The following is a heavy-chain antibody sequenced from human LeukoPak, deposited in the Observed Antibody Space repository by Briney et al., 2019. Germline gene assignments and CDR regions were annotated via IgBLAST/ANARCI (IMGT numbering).Heavy chain of an antibody. CDR3: AKDRIVISFGDVSKH. D-gene: IGHD3-10*01. Sequence: GGSLRLSCAASGFIFSGYGMHWVRQAPGKGLEWVALISHDESTKHYADSVKGRFTISRDNSKNTLYLQMNNLRVEDTAVYYCAKDRIVISFGDVSKHWGQGTVVTVSS. J-gene: IGHJ1*01. CDR1: GFIFSGYG. CDR2: ISHDESTK. V-gene: IGHV3-30*18.